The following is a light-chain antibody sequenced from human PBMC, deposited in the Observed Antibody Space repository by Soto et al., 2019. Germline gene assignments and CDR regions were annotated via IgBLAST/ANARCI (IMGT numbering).Light chain of an antibody. CDR1: YSNIGSNF. Sequence: QPVLTQPPSASATPGQTVTISCSGRYSNIGSNFVSWYQRLPGTAPKLLIYSINQRPSGVPDRFFGSKSGTSASLTISGLPSEDEADYFCSSWDDSLDGPVLGGGTKLTVL. CDR2: SIN. J-gene: IGLJ3*02. V-gene: IGLV1-44*01. CDR3: SSWDDSLDGPV.